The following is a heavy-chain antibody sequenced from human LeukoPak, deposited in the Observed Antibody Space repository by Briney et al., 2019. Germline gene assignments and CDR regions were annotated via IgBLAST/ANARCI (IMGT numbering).Heavy chain of an antibody. CDR3: ARWAVHRYCSSTSCDAFDI. CDR2: IYYSGST. V-gene: IGHV4-39*01. J-gene: IGHJ3*02. CDR1: GGSISSSSYY. D-gene: IGHD2-2*01. Sequence: SETLSLTCTVSGGSISSSSYYWGWIRQPPGKGLEWIGSIYYSGSTYYNPSLKSRVTISVDTSKNQFSLKLSSVTAADTAVYYCARWAVHRYCSSTSCDAFDIWGQGTMVTVSS.